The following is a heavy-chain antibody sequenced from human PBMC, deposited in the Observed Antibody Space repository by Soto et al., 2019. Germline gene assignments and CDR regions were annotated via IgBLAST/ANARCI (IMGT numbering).Heavy chain of an antibody. CDR1: GYTFTSYA. Sequence: QVQLVQSGAEVKKPGASVKVSCKASGYTFTSYAMHWVRQAPGQRLEWMGWINAGNGNTKYSQKFQGGVTITRDTSASTAYMELRSLRSEDTAVYYCARAYYDFWSGYYKGGYYFDYWGQGTLVTVSS. D-gene: IGHD3-3*01. J-gene: IGHJ4*02. CDR3: ARAYYDFWSGYYKGGYYFDY. CDR2: INAGNGNT. V-gene: IGHV1-3*01.